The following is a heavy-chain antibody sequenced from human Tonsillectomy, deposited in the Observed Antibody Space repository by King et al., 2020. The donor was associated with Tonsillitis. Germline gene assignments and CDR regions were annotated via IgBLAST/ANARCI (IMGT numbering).Heavy chain of an antibody. Sequence: VQLVESGGGLVQPGGSLRLSCAASGLTFSSYAMSWVRQAPGKGLEWVSAISGSGGSTYCADSVKGRFTISRDNSKNTLYLQMNSPRAEDTAVYYCAKDQDDILIGYNFGMDVWGQGTTVTVSS. J-gene: IGHJ6*02. CDR1: GLTFSSYA. CDR3: AKDQDDILIGYNFGMDV. V-gene: IGHV3-23*04. D-gene: IGHD3-9*01. CDR2: ISGSGGST.